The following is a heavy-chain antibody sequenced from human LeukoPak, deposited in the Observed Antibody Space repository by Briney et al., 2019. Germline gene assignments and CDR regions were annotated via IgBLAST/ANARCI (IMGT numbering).Heavy chain of an antibody. D-gene: IGHD2-21*01. CDR1: GGTFSSYA. CDR3: AREVVVIATPGGYFDY. V-gene: IGHV1-69*13. CDR2: IIPIFGTA. Sequence: SVKVSCKASGGTFSSYAISWVRQAPGQGLGWMGGIIPIFGTANYAQKFQGRVTITADESTSTAYMELSSLRSEDTAVYYCAREVVVIATPGGYFDYWGQGTLVTVSS. J-gene: IGHJ4*02.